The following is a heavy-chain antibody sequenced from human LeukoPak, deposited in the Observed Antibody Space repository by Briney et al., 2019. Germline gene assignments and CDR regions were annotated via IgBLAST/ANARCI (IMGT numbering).Heavy chain of an antibody. D-gene: IGHD4-17*01. CDR3: ARDLTGATVTTYFDY. CDR1: GFTFSSYG. CDR2: IWYDGSNK. V-gene: IGHV3-33*01. J-gene: IGHJ4*02. Sequence: GGSLRLSCAASGFTFSSYGMHGVRQAPGKGLEWVAVIWYDGSNKYYADSVKGRFTISRDNSKNTLYLQMNSLRAEGTAVYYCARDLTGATVTTYFDYWGQGTLVTVSS.